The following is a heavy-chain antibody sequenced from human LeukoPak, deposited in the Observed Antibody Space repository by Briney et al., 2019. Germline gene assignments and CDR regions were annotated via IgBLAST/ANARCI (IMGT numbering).Heavy chain of an antibody. V-gene: IGHV3-30*02. Sequence: PGGSLRLSCAASGFTFSSYAMSWVRQAPGKGLEWVAFIRYDGSNKYYADSVKGRFTISRDNSKNTLYLQMNSLRAEDTAVYYCAKDTLLLWFGELIDYWGQGTLVTVSS. CDR1: GFTFSSYA. D-gene: IGHD3-10*01. J-gene: IGHJ4*02. CDR3: AKDTLLLWFGELIDY. CDR2: IRYDGSNK.